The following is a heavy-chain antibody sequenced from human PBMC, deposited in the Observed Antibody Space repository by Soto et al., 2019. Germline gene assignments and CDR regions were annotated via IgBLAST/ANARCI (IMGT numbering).Heavy chain of an antibody. CDR3: TRQDVVVPAAIPQFDP. V-gene: IGHV1-18*04. Sequence: GASVKVSCKGSGYYLSSYGISWVRQAPGQGLEWMGWISPYNGNTNYAQKLQGRVTMTTDTSTSTAYMELRSLRSDDTAVYYCTRQDVVVPAAIPQFDPWGQGTLVTVSS. D-gene: IGHD2-2*02. J-gene: IGHJ5*02. CDR1: GYYLSSYG. CDR2: ISPYNGNT.